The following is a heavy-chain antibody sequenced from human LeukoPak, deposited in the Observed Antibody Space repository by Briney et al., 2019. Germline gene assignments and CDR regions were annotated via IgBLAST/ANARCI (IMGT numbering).Heavy chain of an antibody. V-gene: IGHV1-69*05. D-gene: IGHD2-15*01. J-gene: IGHJ4*02. CDR2: IIPIFGTA. CDR3: ARGYCSGGSCLSRPDY. CDR1: GGTFSSYA. Sequence: ASVKVSCKASGGTFSSYAISWVRQAPGPGLEWMGGIIPIFGTANYAQKVQGRVTITTDESTSTDYMELSSLRSEDTAVYYCARGYCSGGSCLSRPDYWGQGTLVTVSS.